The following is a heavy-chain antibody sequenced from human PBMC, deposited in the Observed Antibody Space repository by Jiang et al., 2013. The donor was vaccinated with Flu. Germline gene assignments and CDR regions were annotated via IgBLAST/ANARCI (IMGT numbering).Heavy chain of an antibody. CDR3: ARTITIFGVVTDAFDI. CDR1: GGSISSSSYY. D-gene: IGHD3-3*01. CDR2: IYYSGST. V-gene: IGHV4-39*01. J-gene: IGHJ3*02. Sequence: LLKPSETLSLTCTVSGGSISSSSYYWGWIRQPPGKGLEWIGSIYYSGSTYYNPSLKSRVTISVDTSKNQFSLKLSSVTAADTAVYYCARTITIFGVVTDAFDIWGQGTMVTVSS.